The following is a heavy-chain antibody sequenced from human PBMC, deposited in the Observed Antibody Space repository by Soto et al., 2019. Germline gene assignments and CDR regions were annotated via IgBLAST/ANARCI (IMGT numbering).Heavy chain of an antibody. CDR3: VRYCSTTLCNGVATRTFDY. D-gene: IGHD2-2*01. CDR2: ISSSGNTV. CDR1: GFKISSSS. V-gene: IGHV3-48*02. J-gene: IGHJ4*02. Sequence: GGSLRLSCAAFGFKISSSSMNWVRQAPGKGLEWVSYISSSGNTVYYADSVKGRFTISRDNTRNSLYLQMNSLRDEDTALYYCVRYCSTTLCNGVATRTFDYWGQGTLVTVSS.